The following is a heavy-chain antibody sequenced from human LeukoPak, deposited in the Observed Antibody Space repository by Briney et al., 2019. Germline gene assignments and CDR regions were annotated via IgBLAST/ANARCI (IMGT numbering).Heavy chain of an antibody. CDR1: GGSFSGYY. CDR3: ARDREGIAVANYYYYMDV. J-gene: IGHJ6*03. Sequence: SETLSLTCAVYGGSFSGYYWSWIRQPPGKGLEWIGEINHSGSTNYNPSLKSRVTISVDTSKNQFSLKLSSVTAADTAVYYCARDREGIAVANYYYYMDVWGKGTTVTVSS. V-gene: IGHV4-34*01. CDR2: INHSGST. D-gene: IGHD6-19*01.